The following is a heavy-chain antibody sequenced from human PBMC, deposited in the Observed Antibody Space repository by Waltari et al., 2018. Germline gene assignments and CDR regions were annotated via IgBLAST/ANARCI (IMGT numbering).Heavy chain of an antibody. D-gene: IGHD6-19*01. CDR1: GFTSNSHA. CDR3: ARDSGYSVAWSVGDY. Sequence: QVQLVESGGGVVQPGRSLRVSCAASGFTSNSHAMHWVRQAPGKGLEWVSVISYDGNIKYYAGSVKGRFTISRDNSKNTLYLQMNDLRSDDTAVYFCARDSGYSVAWSVGDYWGQGTLVTVSS. CDR2: ISYDGNIK. J-gene: IGHJ4*02. V-gene: IGHV3-30-3*01.